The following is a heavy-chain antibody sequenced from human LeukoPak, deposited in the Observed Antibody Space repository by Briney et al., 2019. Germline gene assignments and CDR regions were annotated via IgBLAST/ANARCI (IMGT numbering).Heavy chain of an antibody. D-gene: IGHD1-26*01. CDR3: ARDSGSHSFDY. CDR1: GYTFTSYY. V-gene: IGHV1-2*02. Sequence: ASVKVSCKASGYTFTSYYMHWVRQAPGQGFEWMGWINPNSGGTNYAQKFQGRVTMTRDTSISTAYMELSRLRSDDTAVYYCARDSGSHSFDYWGQGTLVTVSS. J-gene: IGHJ4*02. CDR2: INPNSGGT.